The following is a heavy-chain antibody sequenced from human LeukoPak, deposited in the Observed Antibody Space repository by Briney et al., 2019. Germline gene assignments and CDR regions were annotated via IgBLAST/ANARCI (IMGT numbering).Heavy chain of an antibody. D-gene: IGHD3-9*01. J-gene: IGHJ5*02. CDR2: IYYSGGT. CDR3: ARTGLNWFDP. Sequence: SETLSLTCTVSGGSISSYYWSWIRQPPGKGLERIGYIYYSGGTNYNPSLKSRVTISVDTSKNQFSLKLSSVTAADTAVYYCARTGLNWFDPWGQGTLVTVSS. CDR1: GGSISSYY. V-gene: IGHV4-59*01.